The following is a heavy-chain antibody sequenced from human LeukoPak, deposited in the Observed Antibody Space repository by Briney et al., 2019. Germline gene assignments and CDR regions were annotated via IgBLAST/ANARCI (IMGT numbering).Heavy chain of an antibody. Sequence: ASVKVSCKASGYTFTSYDINWVRQATGQGLEWMGWMNPNSGSTGYAQKFQGRVTMTRNTSISTAYMELSSLRSEDTAVYYCARVAVVTTEYFQHWGQGTLVTVSS. CDR3: ARVAVVTTEYFQH. J-gene: IGHJ1*01. D-gene: IGHD4-23*01. CDR1: GYTFTSYD. CDR2: MNPNSGST. V-gene: IGHV1-8*01.